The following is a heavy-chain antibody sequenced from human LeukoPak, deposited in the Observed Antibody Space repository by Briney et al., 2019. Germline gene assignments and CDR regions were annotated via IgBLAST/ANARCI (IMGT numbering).Heavy chain of an antibody. CDR2: IYYSGST. V-gene: IGHV4-59*01. J-gene: IGHJ6*03. CDR3: ARALDTAMLSQHYYYMDV. Sequence: SETLSLTCTVSGGSIRNYYWSWIRQPPGKGLEWIGYIYYSGSTNYNPSLKSRVTISVDTSKNQFSLKLSSVTAADTAVYYCARALDTAMLSQHYYYMDVWGKGTTVTVSS. D-gene: IGHD5-18*01. CDR1: GGSIRNYY.